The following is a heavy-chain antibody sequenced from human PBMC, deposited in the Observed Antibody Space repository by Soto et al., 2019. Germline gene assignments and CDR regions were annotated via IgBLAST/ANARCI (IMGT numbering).Heavy chain of an antibody. CDR1: GFPFSSYV. CDR2: ISGGGSNT. Sequence: EVQLLESGGGLVQRGGSLRLSCAASGFPFSSYVMSWVRQAPGKGLEWVSGISGGGSNTFYADSVKGRFTISRDNSKNTLLLQMNSLGADDTAIYYCAKDSNKYSSSLRGRYFDYWGQGIGVTVSS. V-gene: IGHV3-23*01. CDR3: AKDSNKYSSSLRGRYFDY. D-gene: IGHD4-4*01. J-gene: IGHJ4*02.